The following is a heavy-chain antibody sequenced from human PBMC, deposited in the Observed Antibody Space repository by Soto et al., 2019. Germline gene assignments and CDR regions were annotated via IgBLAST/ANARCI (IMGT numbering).Heavy chain of an antibody. CDR1: GGSISSSSYY. CDR2: IYYSGST. Sequence: SETLSLTCTVSGGSISSSSYYWGWIRQPPGKGLEWIGSIYYSGSTYYDPSLKSRVTISVDTSKNQFSLKLSSVTAAALAVYYCARPTYGSGSYSYDYWGQGTLVT. D-gene: IGHD3-10*01. CDR3: ARPTYGSGSYSYDY. J-gene: IGHJ4*02. V-gene: IGHV4-39*01.